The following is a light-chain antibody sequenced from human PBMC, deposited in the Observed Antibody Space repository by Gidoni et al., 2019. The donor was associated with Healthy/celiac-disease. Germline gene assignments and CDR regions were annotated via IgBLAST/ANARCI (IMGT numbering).Light chain of an antibody. Sequence: SVLTQPPSVSVAPGQRVTIACTGSSSNIGAGYDVHWYQQLPGTAPKLPIYGNSNRTSGVPDRFSGSKSGTSASLAITGLQAEDEADYYCQSYDSSLSGYVVFGGGTKLTVL. CDR2: GNS. CDR1: SSNIGAGYD. J-gene: IGLJ2*01. V-gene: IGLV1-40*01. CDR3: QSYDSSLSGYVV.